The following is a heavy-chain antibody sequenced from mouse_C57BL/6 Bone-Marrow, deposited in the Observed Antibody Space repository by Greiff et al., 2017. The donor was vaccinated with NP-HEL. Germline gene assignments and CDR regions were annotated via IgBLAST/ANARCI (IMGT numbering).Heavy chain of an antibody. Sequence: QVQLKEPGAELVKPGASVKLSCKASGYTFTSYWMHWVKQRPGQGLAWIGMIHPNSGSTNYNEKFKSKATLTVDKSSSTAYMQLSSLTSEDSAVYYCTSSNWAWFAYWGQGTLVTVSA. D-gene: IGHD4-1*01. CDR3: TSSNWAWFAY. CDR1: GYTFTSYW. CDR2: IHPNSGST. V-gene: IGHV1-64*01. J-gene: IGHJ3*01.